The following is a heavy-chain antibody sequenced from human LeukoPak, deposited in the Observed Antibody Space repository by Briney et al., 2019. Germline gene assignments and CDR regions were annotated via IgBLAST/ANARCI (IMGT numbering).Heavy chain of an antibody. Sequence: ASVKVSCKASGYTFTGYYMHWVRQAPGQGLEWMGWINPNSGGTNYAQKFQGRVTMTRDTSISTAYMELGRLRSDDTAVYYCARGLKVVVVFYYWGQGTLVTVSS. CDR3: ARGLKVVVVFYY. J-gene: IGHJ4*02. CDR1: GYTFTGYY. CDR2: INPNSGGT. D-gene: IGHD3-22*01. V-gene: IGHV1-2*02.